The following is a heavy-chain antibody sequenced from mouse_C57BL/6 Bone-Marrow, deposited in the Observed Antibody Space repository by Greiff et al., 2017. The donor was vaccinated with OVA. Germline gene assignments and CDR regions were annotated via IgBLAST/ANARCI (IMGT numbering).Heavy chain of an antibody. Sequence: VQLQQSGAELARPGASVKLSCKASGYTFTSYGISWVKQRTGQGLEWIGEIYPRSGNTYYNEKFKGKATLTADKSSSTAYMELRSLTSEDSAVYFCAREGDGYSFYAMDYWGQGTSVTGSS. V-gene: IGHV1-81*01. D-gene: IGHD2-3*01. J-gene: IGHJ4*01. CDR3: AREGDGYSFYAMDY. CDR2: IYPRSGNT. CDR1: GYTFTSYG.